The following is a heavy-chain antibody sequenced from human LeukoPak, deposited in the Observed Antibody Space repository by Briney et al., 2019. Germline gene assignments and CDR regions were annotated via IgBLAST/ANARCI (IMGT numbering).Heavy chain of an antibody. Sequence: SVTVSCKASGGTFSSYAISWVRQAPGQGLEWMGRIIPILGIANYAQKFQGRVTITADKSTSTAYMELSSLRSEDTAVYYCARGSTIAAAGNLDYWGQGTLVTVSS. D-gene: IGHD6-13*01. CDR2: IIPILGIA. CDR1: GGTFSSYA. V-gene: IGHV1-69*04. CDR3: ARGSTIAAAGNLDY. J-gene: IGHJ4*02.